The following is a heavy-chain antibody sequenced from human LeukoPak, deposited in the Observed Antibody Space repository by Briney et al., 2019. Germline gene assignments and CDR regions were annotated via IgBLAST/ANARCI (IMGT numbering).Heavy chain of an antibody. CDR1: GFTFSNYA. J-gene: IGHJ4*02. CDR3: AKDQLTTVTTSFDY. CDR2: IIVSGVTT. D-gene: IGHD4-11*01. V-gene: IGHV3-23*01. Sequence: GGSLRLSCAASGFTFSNYAMSWVRQAPGKGLEGVSAIIVSGVTTHFADSGKGRFTMSADNPKNTLYLQMNSLRAEDTAVYYCAKDQLTTVTTSFDYWGQGTLVTVSS.